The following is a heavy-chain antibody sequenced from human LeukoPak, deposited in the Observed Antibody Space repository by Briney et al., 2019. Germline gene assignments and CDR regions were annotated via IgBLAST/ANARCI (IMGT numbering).Heavy chain of an antibody. CDR2: INHSGST. D-gene: IGHD2-2*01. J-gene: IGHJ3*02. Sequence: PSETLSLTCAVYGGSFSGYYWSWIRQPPGKGLEWIGEINHSGSTNYNPSLKSRVTISVDTSKNQFSLKLSSVTAADTAVYYYARGKGTGYCSSTSCLRAFDIWCQGTMVTVSS. CDR3: ARGKGTGYCSSTSCLRAFDI. CDR1: GGSFSGYY. V-gene: IGHV4-34*01.